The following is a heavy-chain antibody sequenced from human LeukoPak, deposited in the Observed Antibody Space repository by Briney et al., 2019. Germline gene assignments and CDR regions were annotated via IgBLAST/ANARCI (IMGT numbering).Heavy chain of an antibody. CDR1: GYTFPSYF. Sequence: GASVKVSCKASGYTFPSYFMHWVRQAPGQGLEWMGIINPTGGSTTYAQKFQGRVTMTRDTSTSTVYMELSSRRSDDTAVYYCARTAARRFDYWGRGTLVTVSS. V-gene: IGHV1-46*01. CDR3: ARTAARRFDY. CDR2: INPTGGST. D-gene: IGHD6-6*01. J-gene: IGHJ4*02.